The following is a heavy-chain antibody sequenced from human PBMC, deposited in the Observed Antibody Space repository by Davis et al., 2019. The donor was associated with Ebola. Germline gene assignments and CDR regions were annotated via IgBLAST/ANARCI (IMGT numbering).Heavy chain of an antibody. CDR2: INHSGST. Sequence: GSLRLSCAASGFTFSSYWMSWIRQPPGKGLEWIGEINHSGSTNYNPSLKSRVTISVDTSKNQFSLKLSSVTAADTAVYYCARGFYIGDIVVVVAALDYWGQGTLVTVSS. V-gene: IGHV4-34*01. CDR3: ARGFYIGDIVVVVAALDY. J-gene: IGHJ4*02. D-gene: IGHD2-15*01. CDR1: GFTFSSYW.